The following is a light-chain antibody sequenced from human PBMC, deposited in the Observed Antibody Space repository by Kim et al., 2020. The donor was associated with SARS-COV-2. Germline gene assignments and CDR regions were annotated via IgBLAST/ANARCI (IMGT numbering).Light chain of an antibody. J-gene: IGLJ2*01. Sequence: VSPGQTASISCSGDKLGDKYACWYQQRPGQSPVLVIYQDSKRPSGIPERFSGSNSGNTATLTVSGTQAMDEADYYCQAWDSSTVVFGGGTQLTVL. CDR1: KLGDKY. CDR3: QAWDSSTVV. CDR2: QDS. V-gene: IGLV3-1*01.